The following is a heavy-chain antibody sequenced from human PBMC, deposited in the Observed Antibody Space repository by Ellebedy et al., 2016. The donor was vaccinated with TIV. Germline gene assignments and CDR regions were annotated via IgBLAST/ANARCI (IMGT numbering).Heavy chain of an antibody. CDR2: ISRSGDST. Sequence: GESLKISCAASGFTVSSNYMSWVRQAPGKGLEWVSLISRSGDSTYYADSVKGRFTISRDNSKNTLYLQMNSLRAEDTAVYFCAFARKADYWGQGTLVTVSS. CDR3: AFARKADY. J-gene: IGHJ4*02. V-gene: IGHV3-23*01. CDR1: GFTVSSNY.